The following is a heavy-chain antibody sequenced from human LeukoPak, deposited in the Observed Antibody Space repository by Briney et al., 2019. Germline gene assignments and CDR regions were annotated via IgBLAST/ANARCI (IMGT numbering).Heavy chain of an antibody. CDR3: AKIDVYCSGGSCYVDY. CDR1: GFTFSSYG. CDR2: IRYDGSNR. Sequence: GGSLRLSCAASGFTFSSYGMHWVRQAPGKGLEWVAFIRYDGSNRYYADSVKGRFTISRDNSKNTLYLQMNSLRAADTAVYYCAKIDVYCSGGSCYVDYWGQGTLVTVSS. D-gene: IGHD2-15*01. V-gene: IGHV3-30*02. J-gene: IGHJ4*02.